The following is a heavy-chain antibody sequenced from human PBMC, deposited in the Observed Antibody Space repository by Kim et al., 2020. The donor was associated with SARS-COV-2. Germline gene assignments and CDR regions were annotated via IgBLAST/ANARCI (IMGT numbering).Heavy chain of an antibody. V-gene: IGHV4-34*01. Sequence: SETLSLTCAVYGGSFSGYYWSWIRQPPGKGLEWIGEINHSGSTNYNPSLKSRVTISVDTSKNQFSLKLSSVTAADTAVYYCARGGPDGWVAVGYYYYGMDVWGQGTTVTVSS. D-gene: IGHD3-16*01. CDR1: GGSFSGYY. J-gene: IGHJ6*02. CDR2: INHSGST. CDR3: ARGGPDGWVAVGYYYYGMDV.